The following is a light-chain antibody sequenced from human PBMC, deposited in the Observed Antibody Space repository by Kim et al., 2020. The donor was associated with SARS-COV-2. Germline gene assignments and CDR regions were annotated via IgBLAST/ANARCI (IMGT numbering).Light chain of an antibody. J-gene: IGLJ3*02. CDR3: SSYTSSSTRV. CDR2: DVS. CDR1: SSDVGGYNY. V-gene: IGLV2-14*03. Sequence: QSALTQPASVSGSPGQSITISCTGTSSDVGGYNYVSWYQQHPGKAPKLMIYDVSNRPSGVSNRCSGSKSGNTASLTISGLQAEDEADYYCSSYTSSSTRVFGGGTHLTVL.